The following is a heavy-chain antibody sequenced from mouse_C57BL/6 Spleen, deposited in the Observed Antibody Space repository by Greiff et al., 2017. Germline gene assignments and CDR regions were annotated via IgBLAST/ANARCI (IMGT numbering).Heavy chain of an antibody. V-gene: IGHV5-17*01. D-gene: IGHD2-1*01. J-gene: IGHJ4*01. CDR2: ISSGSSTI. CDR1: GFTFSDSG. Sequence: EVQGVESGGGLVKPGGSLKLSCAASGFTFSDSGMHWVRQAPEKGLEWVAYISSGSSTIYYADTVKGRFTISRDNAKNTLFLQMTSLRSEDTAMYYCARRYYGNFYAMDYWGQGTSVTVSS. CDR3: ARRYYGNFYAMDY.